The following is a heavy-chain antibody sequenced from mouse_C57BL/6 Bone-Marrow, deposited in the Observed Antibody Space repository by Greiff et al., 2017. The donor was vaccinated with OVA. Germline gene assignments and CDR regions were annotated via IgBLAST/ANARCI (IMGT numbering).Heavy chain of an antibody. V-gene: IGHV1-50*01. D-gene: IGHD4-1*01. CDR2: IDPSDSYT. CDR1: GYTFTSYW. J-gene: IGHJ2*01. Sequence: QVQLQQPGAELVKPGASVKLSCKASGYTFTSYWMQWVKQRPGQGLEWIGEIDPSDSYTNYNQKFKGKATLTVDTSSSTAYMQLSSLTSEDSAVYYCAPVGRGVDYWGQGTTLTVSS. CDR3: APVGRGVDY.